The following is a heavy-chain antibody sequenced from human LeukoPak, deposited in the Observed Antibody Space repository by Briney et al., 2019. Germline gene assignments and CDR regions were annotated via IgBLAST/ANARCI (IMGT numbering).Heavy chain of an antibody. J-gene: IGHJ4*02. CDR1: GGSISSYY. Sequence: SEARSLTCADSGGSISSYYWCSIREPPGERLEWIWYIYYSGSTNYNPSLKSRVTISVDTSKNQLSLKLSSVTAADTAVYYCARRLTGRWGQGTLVTVSS. CDR3: ARRLTGR. CDR2: IYYSGST. D-gene: IGHD3-9*01. V-gene: IGHV4-59*12.